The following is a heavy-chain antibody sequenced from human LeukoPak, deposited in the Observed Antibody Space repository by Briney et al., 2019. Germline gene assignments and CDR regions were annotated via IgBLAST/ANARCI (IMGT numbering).Heavy chain of an antibody. CDR1: GFTFSSYG. V-gene: IGHV3-30*02. J-gene: IGHJ4*02. Sequence: GRSLRLSCAASGFTFSSYGMHWVRQAPGKGLEWVAFIRSDGSNEYYTDSVKGRFTISRDNSKNTLYLQLNSLRPEDTAVYYCARGGISASWDPFDYWGQGTLVTVSS. CDR3: ARGGISASWDPFDY. D-gene: IGHD2-2*01. CDR2: IRSDGSNE.